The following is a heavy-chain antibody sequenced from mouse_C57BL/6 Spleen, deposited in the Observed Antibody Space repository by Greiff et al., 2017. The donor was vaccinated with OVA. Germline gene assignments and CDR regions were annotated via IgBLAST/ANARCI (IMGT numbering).Heavy chain of an antibody. CDR3: ARAVVASYDFDY. Sequence: EVKLMESEGGLVQPGSSMKLSCTASGFTFSDYYMAWVRQVPEKGLEWVANINYDGSSTYYLDSLKSRFIISRDNAKNILYLQMSSLKSEDTATYYCARAVVASYDFDYWGQGTTLTVSS. J-gene: IGHJ2*01. CDR2: INYDGSST. D-gene: IGHD1-1*01. V-gene: IGHV5-16*01. CDR1: GFTFSDYY.